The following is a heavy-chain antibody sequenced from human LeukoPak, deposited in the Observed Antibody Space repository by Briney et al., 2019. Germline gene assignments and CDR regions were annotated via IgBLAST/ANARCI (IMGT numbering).Heavy chain of an antibody. Sequence: SSETLSLTCAVYGGSFSGYYWSWIRQHPGKGLEWIGYIYYSGSTYYNPSLKSRVTISVDTSKNQFSLKLSSVTAADTAVYYCAREAASVTMVRGAMTYLDYWGQGTLVTVSS. D-gene: IGHD3-10*01. V-gene: IGHV4-31*11. CDR2: IYYSGST. J-gene: IGHJ4*02. CDR3: AREAASVTMVRGAMTYLDY. CDR1: GGSFSGYY.